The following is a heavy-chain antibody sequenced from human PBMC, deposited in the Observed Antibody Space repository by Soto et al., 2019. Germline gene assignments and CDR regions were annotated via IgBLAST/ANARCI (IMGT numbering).Heavy chain of an antibody. D-gene: IGHD4-4*01. CDR3: AREQSYSNYVDWFDP. CDR1: GFTFSSYW. Sequence: GGSLRLSCAASGFTFSSYWLHWVRQAPGKGLVWVSRINSYGSSTSYADSVKGRFTISRDNAKNTLYLQMNSLRAEDTAVYYCAREQSYSNYVDWFDPWGQGTLVTVSS. J-gene: IGHJ5*02. CDR2: INSYGSST. V-gene: IGHV3-74*01.